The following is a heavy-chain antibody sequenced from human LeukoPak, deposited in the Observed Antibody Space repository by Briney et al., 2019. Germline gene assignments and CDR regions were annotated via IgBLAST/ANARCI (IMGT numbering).Heavy chain of an antibody. D-gene: IGHD6-19*01. J-gene: IGHJ4*02. V-gene: IGHV3-23*01. CDR2: ISGSGGST. CDR3: AKDSLSGIAVAGTFDY. Sequence: GGSLRLSCAASGFTFSSYAMSWVRQAPGKGLEWVSAISGSGGSTYYADSVKGRFTISRDNSKNTLYLQMNSLRAEDTAVYYCAKDSLSGIAVAGTFDYWGQGTLVTVSS. CDR1: GFTFSSYA.